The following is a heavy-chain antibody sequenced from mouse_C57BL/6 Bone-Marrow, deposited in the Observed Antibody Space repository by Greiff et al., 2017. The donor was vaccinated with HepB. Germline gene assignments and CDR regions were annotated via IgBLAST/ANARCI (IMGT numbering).Heavy chain of an antibody. D-gene: IGHD2-4*01. CDR1: GISITTGNYR. CDR2: IYYSGTI. V-gene: IGHV3-5*01. J-gene: IGHJ2*01. CDR3: AREGDYPFDY. Sequence: DVHLVESGPGLVKPSQTVFLTCTVTGISITTGNYRWSWIRQFPGNKLEWIGYIYYSGTITYNPSLTSRTTITSDTPKNQFFLELNSLTAEDTATYYCAREGDYPFDYWGQGTTLTVSS.